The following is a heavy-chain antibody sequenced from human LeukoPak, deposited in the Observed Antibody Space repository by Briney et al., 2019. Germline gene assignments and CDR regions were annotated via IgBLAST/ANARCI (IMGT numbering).Heavy chain of an antibody. CDR1: GYTFTSYG. CDR2: ITAYNDNT. J-gene: IGHJ4*02. V-gene: IGHV1-18*01. Sequence: ASVKVSCKASGYTFTSYGISWVRQAPGQGLEWMGWITAYNDNTYYAQKLQGRVTMTTDTSTSTAYMKLRSLRSDDTVVYYCARDLRRGSSSWYVSGGDYWGQGTLVTVSS. D-gene: IGHD6-13*01. CDR3: ARDLRRGSSSWYVSGGDY.